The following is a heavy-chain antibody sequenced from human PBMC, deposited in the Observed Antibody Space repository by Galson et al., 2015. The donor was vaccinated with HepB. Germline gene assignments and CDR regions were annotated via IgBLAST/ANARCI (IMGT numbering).Heavy chain of an antibody. V-gene: IGHV3-23*01. CDR2: ITEGAT. CDR1: GFTFSSYA. Sequence: SLRLSCAASGFTFSSYAMSWVRQPPGKGLEWVSSITEGATYHADSVKGRFTISRDYSKNTLYLQMNSLRAEDTAVYYCAKVLAVWYFDYWGQGTLVTVSS. CDR3: AKVLAVWYFDY. D-gene: IGHD2-21*01. J-gene: IGHJ4*02.